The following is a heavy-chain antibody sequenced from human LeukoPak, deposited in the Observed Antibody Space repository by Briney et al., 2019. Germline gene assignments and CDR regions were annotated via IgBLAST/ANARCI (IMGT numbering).Heavy chain of an antibody. J-gene: IGHJ3*02. CDR1: GFTVSSNY. CDR2: IYSGGST. CDR3: ASSGAPYYDFWIGVLGPIEDAFDI. Sequence: QPGGSLRLSCAASGFTVSSNYMSWVRQAPGKGLEWVSVIYSGGSTYYADSVKGRFTISRDNSKNTLYLQMNSLRAEDTAVYYCASSGAPYYDFWIGVLGPIEDAFDIWGQGTMVTVSS. D-gene: IGHD3-3*01. V-gene: IGHV3-53*01.